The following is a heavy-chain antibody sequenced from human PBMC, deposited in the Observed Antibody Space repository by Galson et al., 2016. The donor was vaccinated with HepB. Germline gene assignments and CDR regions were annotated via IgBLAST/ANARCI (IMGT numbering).Heavy chain of an antibody. Sequence: SVKVSCKASGYTFTSYGISWVRQAPGQGLEWMGWISAYNGNANYAQKLQGRVTMTTDTSTSTAYMELRSLRSDDTAVYYCAGSAREYGGAFDIWGQGTMVTVSS. CDR1: GYTFTSYG. J-gene: IGHJ3*02. CDR2: ISAYNGNA. V-gene: IGHV1-18*01. CDR3: AGSAREYGGAFDI. D-gene: IGHD2/OR15-2a*01.